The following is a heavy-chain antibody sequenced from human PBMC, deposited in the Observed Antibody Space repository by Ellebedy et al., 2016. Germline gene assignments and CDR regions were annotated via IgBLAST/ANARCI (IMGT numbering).Heavy chain of an antibody. V-gene: IGHV1-2*02. CDR1: ENTFTAYY. D-gene: IGHD3-9*01. CDR3: ARGTTIFSYYNGMGV. Sequence: ASVKVSCKASENTFTAYYMHWVRQAPGQGLEWVGWINPNSGDTKYAQKIQGRVTMTSDASISTAYMELSRLRPDDTAVYYCARGTTIFSYYNGMGVWGQGTTVTVSS. J-gene: IGHJ6*02. CDR2: INPNSGDT.